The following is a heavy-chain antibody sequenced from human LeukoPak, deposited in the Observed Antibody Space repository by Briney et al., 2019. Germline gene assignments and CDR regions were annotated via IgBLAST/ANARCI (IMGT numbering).Heavy chain of an antibody. CDR1: GYTFTGYY. D-gene: IGHD5-12*01. CDR3: ARVPCYDLYYFDY. Sequence: ASVKVSCKASGYTFTGYYMHWVRQAPGQGLEWMGWINPNSGGTNYAQKFQGRVTMTRDTSISTAYMELSRLRSDDTAVYYCARVPCYDLYYFDYWGQGTLVTVSS. J-gene: IGHJ4*02. V-gene: IGHV1-2*02. CDR2: INPNSGGT.